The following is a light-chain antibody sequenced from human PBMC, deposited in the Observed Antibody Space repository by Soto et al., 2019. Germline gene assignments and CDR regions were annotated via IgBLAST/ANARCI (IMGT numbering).Light chain of an antibody. V-gene: IGKV1-12*01. CDR2: AAS. CDR3: QQANSFPRT. Sequence: DIQITQSPSTLSGPVGDRVTITCRASQSISSWLAWYQQKPGKAPKLLIYAASSLQSGVPSRFSGSGSGTDFTLTINNLQPEDFATYYCQQANSFPRTFGPGTKVDV. CDR1: QSISSW. J-gene: IGKJ3*01.